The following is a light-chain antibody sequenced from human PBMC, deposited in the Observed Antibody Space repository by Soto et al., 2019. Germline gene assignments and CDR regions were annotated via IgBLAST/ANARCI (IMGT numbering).Light chain of an antibody. CDR3: SSYTSSSTLAVV. CDR2: DVS. Sequence: QSALTQPASVSGSPGQSITISCTGTSSDVGGYNYVSWYQQHPGKAPKLMIYDVSNRPSGVSNRFSGSKSGNTASLTISGLQAEAEAEYYCSSYTSSSTLAVVFGGGTKVTVL. CDR1: SSDVGGYNY. V-gene: IGLV2-14*01. J-gene: IGLJ2*01.